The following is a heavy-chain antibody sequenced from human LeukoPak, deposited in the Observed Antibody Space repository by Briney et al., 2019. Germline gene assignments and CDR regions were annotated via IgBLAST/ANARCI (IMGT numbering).Heavy chain of an antibody. CDR2: INPNSGGT. CDR1: GYTFTGYY. V-gene: IGHV1-2*06. D-gene: IGHD3-3*01. CDR3: ASEQYYDFWSGHMGYFDP. J-gene: IGHJ5*02. Sequence: ASVKVSCKAAGYTFTGYYMFWVRQAPGQGLEWMGRINPNSGGTNYAQKFQGRVTMTRDTSISTAYMELSRLRSEDTAVYYCASEQYYDFWSGHMGYFDPWGQGTLVTVSS.